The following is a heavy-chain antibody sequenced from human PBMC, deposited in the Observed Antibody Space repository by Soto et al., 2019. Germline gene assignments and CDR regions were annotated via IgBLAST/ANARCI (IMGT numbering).Heavy chain of an antibody. CDR1: GFTFSSYA. D-gene: IGHD3-22*01. V-gene: IGHV3-23*01. Sequence: PGGSLRLSCAASGFTFSSYAMSWVRQAPGKGLEWVSAISGSGDGTYYADSVKGRFTISRDNSKNTLYLQMNSLRAEDTAVYYCAKDLGNYYYDSSGYSSYGMDVWGQGTTVTVSS. CDR3: AKDLGNYYYDSSGYSSYGMDV. J-gene: IGHJ6*02. CDR2: ISGSGDGT.